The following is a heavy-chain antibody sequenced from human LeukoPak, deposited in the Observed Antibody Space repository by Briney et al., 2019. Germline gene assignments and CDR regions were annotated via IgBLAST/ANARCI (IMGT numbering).Heavy chain of an antibody. Sequence: GGSLRLSYAASGFNFIIYAMVWVRQAPGEGPEWVSSITNSGDKAYYADSVKGRFTISRDNPKNTLYLQMNSLRAEDTALYYCAKAGYSFGLDSWGQGTLVTVSS. V-gene: IGHV3-23*01. CDR2: ITNSGDKA. CDR3: AKAGYSFGLDS. CDR1: GFNFIIYA. J-gene: IGHJ4*02. D-gene: IGHD5-18*01.